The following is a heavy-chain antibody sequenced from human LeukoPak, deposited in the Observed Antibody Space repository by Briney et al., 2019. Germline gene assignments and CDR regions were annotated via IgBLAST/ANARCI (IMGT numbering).Heavy chain of an antibody. CDR1: RGSFSGYY. D-gene: IGHD3-16*02. CDR2: INHSGST. V-gene: IGHV4-34*01. CDR3: ARGLSY. Sequence: SETLSPTCAVYRGSFSGYYWSWIRQPPGKGLEWIGEINHSGSTNYNPSLKSRVTISVDTSKNQFSLKLSSVTAADTAVYYCARGLSYWGQGTLVTVSS. J-gene: IGHJ4*02.